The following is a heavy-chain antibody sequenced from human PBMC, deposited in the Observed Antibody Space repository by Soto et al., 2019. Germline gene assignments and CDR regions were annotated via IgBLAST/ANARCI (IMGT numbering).Heavy chain of an antibody. D-gene: IGHD3-16*01. CDR2: ISPYNDYT. Sequence: QVQLVQSAGEVKKPGASVKVSCKASGYTFIRYGITWVRQAPGQGLEWMGWISPYNDYTIYAQKLQGRVTMTTDTSKRKVYLDFRSLKIDGTAVDYCGRGGYYDNSWGKLSHYGLDVWGQGTSVTVSS. CDR3: GRGGYYDNSWGKLSHYGLDV. J-gene: IGHJ6*02. V-gene: IGHV1-18*01. CDR1: GYTFIRYG.